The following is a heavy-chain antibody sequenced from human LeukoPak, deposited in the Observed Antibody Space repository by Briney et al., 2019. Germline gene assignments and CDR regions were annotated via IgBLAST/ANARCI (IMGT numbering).Heavy chain of an antibody. CDR3: ARDITPPYYYGSGSYSPFDY. V-gene: IGHV3-7*01. CDR1: GFTFSRYW. D-gene: IGHD3-10*01. Sequence: GGSLRLSCAASGFTFSRYWMSWVRPAPGKGLEWVASINQDESAKFYVDSVKGRFTISRDNAKNSLFLQMNSLRAEDTAVYYCARDITPPYYYGSGSYSPFDYWGQGTLVTVSS. CDR2: INQDESAK. J-gene: IGHJ4*02.